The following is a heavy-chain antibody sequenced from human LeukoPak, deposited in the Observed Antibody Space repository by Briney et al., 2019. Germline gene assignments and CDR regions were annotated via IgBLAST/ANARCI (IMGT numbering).Heavy chain of an antibody. D-gene: IGHD5-12*01. CDR3: VRHDGRGGATMGAFDS. V-gene: IGHV4-39*01. CDR2: IYYGQTI. Sequence: SETLSLTCTISAASIRRSSHHWGWIRHSRGTGLEWIGSIYYGQTIYYNPSLNSRVTISVVTSKDQFTLQLNSVTAADTAVYYCVRHDGRGGATMGAFDSWGQGSLVIVSS. CDR1: AASIRRSSHH. J-gene: IGHJ5*01.